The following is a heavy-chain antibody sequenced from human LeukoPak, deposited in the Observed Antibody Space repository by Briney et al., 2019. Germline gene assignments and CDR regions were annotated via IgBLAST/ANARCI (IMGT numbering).Heavy chain of an antibody. CDR1: GFTFSSYA. V-gene: IGHV3-23*01. D-gene: IGHD3-3*01. Sequence: GGSLRLSRAASGFTFSSYAMSWVRQAPGKGLEWVSAISGSGGSTYYADSVKGRFTISRDNSKNTLYLQMNSLRAEDTAVYYCTREAFGVVITNDAFDIWGQGTMVTVSS. CDR2: ISGSGGST. J-gene: IGHJ3*02. CDR3: TREAFGVVITNDAFDI.